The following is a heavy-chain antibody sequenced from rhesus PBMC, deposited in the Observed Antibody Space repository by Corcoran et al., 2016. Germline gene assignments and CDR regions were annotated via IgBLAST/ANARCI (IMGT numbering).Heavy chain of an antibody. D-gene: IGHD3-9*01. Sequence: QLQLQESGPGLVKPSETLSVTCAVSGGSISSSYWSWIRQAPGKGLEWIGYSYGSGSSTNYNPSLKSRVTLSVDTSKNQLSLKLSSVTAADTAVYYCASDTDYFDYWGQGVLVTVSS. J-gene: IGHJ4*01. CDR3: ASDTDYFDY. CDR1: GGSISSSY. V-gene: IGHV4-169*02. CDR2: SYGSGSST.